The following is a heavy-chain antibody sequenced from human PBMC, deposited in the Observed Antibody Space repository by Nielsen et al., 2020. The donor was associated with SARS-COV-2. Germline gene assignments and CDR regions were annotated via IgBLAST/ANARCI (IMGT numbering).Heavy chain of an antibody. Sequence: GSLRLSCTVSGGSISSSSYYWGWIRQPPGKGLEWIGIIYYSGSTYYNPSLKSRVTISVDTSKNQFSLKLSSVTAADTAVYYCARHSRPADFDYWGQGTLVTVSS. J-gene: IGHJ4*02. D-gene: IGHD6-19*01. V-gene: IGHV4-39*01. CDR2: IYYSGST. CDR1: GGSISSSSYY. CDR3: ARHSRPADFDY.